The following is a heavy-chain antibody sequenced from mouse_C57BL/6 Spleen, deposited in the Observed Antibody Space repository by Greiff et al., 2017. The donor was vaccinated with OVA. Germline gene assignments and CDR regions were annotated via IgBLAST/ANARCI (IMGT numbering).Heavy chain of an antibody. D-gene: IGHD1-1*01. Sequence: VQLQQSGAELVRPGSSVKLSCKASGYTFTSYWMHWVKQRPIQGLDWIGNIDPSDSETHYNQKFKDKATLTVDKSSSTAYMQLSSLTSEDSAVYYCARKDGKGYFDYWGQGTTLTVSS. CDR1: GYTFTSYW. J-gene: IGHJ2*01. CDR3: ARKDGKGYFDY. V-gene: IGHV1-52*01. CDR2: IDPSDSET.